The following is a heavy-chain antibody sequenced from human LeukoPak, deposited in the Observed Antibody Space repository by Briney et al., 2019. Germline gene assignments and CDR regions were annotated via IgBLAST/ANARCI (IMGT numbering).Heavy chain of an antibody. CDR3: ARQRLVGATIEDY. Sequence: SETLSLTCAVYGGSFSGYYWSWIRQPPGKGLEWIGEINHSGSTNYNPSLKSRVTISVDTSKNQFSLKLSSVTAADTAVYYCARQRLVGATIEDYWGQGTLVTVSS. D-gene: IGHD1-26*01. J-gene: IGHJ4*02. CDR1: GGSFSGYY. V-gene: IGHV4-34*01. CDR2: INHSGST.